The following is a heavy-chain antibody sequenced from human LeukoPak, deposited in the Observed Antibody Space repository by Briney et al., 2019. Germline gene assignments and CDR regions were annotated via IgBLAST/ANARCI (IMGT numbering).Heavy chain of an antibody. Sequence: GGSLRLSCAASGFTFSDYYMSWIRQASGKGLEWVSYISSSGSTIYYADSVKGRFTISRDNAKNSLYLQMISLRAEDTAVYYCARAFRPGIAAVWGQGTLVTVSS. CDR3: ARAFRPGIAAV. D-gene: IGHD6-13*01. CDR1: GFTFSDYY. J-gene: IGHJ4*02. CDR2: ISSSGSTI. V-gene: IGHV3-11*04.